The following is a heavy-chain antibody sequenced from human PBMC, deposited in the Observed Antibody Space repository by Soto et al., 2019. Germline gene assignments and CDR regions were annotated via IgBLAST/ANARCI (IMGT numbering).Heavy chain of an antibody. D-gene: IGHD2-21*02. V-gene: IGHV4-4*02. J-gene: IGHJ4*02. CDR1: GDSIVSANW. CDR3: ASQNYCDDDCYVFDY. Sequence: QVQLLESGPGLVKPSGTLSLTCDVSGDSIVSANWRTWVRQSPGKGLEWIGEIHHSGSTNYNPSLKSRVLISVDKSRNQFSLRLTSVTAADTAVYYCASQNYCDDDCYVFDYWGQGSLVTVSS. CDR2: IHHSGST.